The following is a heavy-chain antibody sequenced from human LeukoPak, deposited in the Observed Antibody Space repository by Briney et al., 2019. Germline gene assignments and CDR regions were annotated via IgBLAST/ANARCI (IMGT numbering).Heavy chain of an antibody. V-gene: IGHV4-34*01. CDR1: GGSFSGYY. D-gene: IGHD2-15*01. J-gene: IGHJ6*02. CDR3: ARGPRSYCSGGSCYSLYYYYGMDV. Sequence: SGTLSLTCAVYGGSFSGYYWSWIRQPPGKGLEWIGEINHSGSTNYNPSLKSRVTISVDTSKNQFSLKLSSVTAADTAVYYCARGPRSYCSGGSCYSLYYYYGMDVWGQGTTVTVSS. CDR2: INHSGST.